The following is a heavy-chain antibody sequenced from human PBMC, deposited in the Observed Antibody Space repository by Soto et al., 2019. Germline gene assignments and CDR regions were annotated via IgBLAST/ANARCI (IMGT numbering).Heavy chain of an antibody. CDR2: IYNSGST. V-gene: IGHV4-30-4*01. CDR3: ARGPGADKIDC. J-gene: IGHJ4*02. CDR1: GGSVSSGGYF. Sequence: SETLSLTCTVSGGSVSSGGYFWSWIRQPPGEGLEWIGHIYNSGSTYSNPSLRGRVTISVDTSKSQFSLKVSSVTAADTAVYYCARGPGADKIDCWGQGTLVTVSS.